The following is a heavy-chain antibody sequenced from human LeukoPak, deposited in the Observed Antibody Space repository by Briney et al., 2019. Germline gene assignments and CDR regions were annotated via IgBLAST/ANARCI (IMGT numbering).Heavy chain of an antibody. CDR3: ARLPGTTVVDSMDV. D-gene: IGHD4-11*01. Sequence: GASVKVSCKASGYTFSSHDLNWVRQATGHGLEWMGWISPDSGNTGSAQKLQGRFTMTRNTSISTVYMELSDLRSEDTAVYYCARLPGTTVVDSMDVWGQGTTVTVSS. CDR1: GYTFSSHD. V-gene: IGHV1-8*01. CDR2: ISPDSGNT. J-gene: IGHJ6*02.